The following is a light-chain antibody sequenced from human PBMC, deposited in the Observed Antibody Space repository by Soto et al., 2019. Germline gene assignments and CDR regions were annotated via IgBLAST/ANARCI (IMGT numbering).Light chain of an antibody. CDR3: SSHTASSTGV. CDR2: DVS. Sequence: QSALTQPASVSGSPGQSITISCTGTSSDVGRYNYVSWYQQHPGEVPKLLIYDVSNRPSGVSDRFSGSKSGNTASLTISGLQAGDEADYYCSSHTASSTGVFGGGTKLTVL. CDR1: SSDVGRYNY. J-gene: IGLJ3*02. V-gene: IGLV2-14*01.